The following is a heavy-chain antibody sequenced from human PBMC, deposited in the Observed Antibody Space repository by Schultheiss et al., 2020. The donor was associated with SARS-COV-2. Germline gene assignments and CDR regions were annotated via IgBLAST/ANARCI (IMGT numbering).Heavy chain of an antibody. Sequence: GGSLRLSCVASGFTFSGYGMHWVRQAPGKGLEWVAVIWYDGSNKYYADSVKGRFTISRDNSKNTLYLQMNSLRAEDTAVYYCARAQNRLPGWPFDLWGRGTLVTVSS. CDR1: GFTFSGYG. J-gene: IGHJ2*01. CDR2: IWYDGSNK. CDR3: ARAQNRLPGWPFDL. D-gene: IGHD2-15*01. V-gene: IGHV3-33*01.